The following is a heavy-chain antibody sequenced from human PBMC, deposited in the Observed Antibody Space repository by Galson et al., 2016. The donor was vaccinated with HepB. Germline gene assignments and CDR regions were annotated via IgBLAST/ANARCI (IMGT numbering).Heavy chain of an antibody. CDR3: TREAPGDHFDY. Sequence: SETLSLTCAVSGASISTNNWWSWVRQSPGKGLQWIGQIYHTGDTNYNPSLKSRVTMSVDEPKNQFSLNLRSVTAADTALYFCTREAPGDHFDYWGQGTLVTVST. CDR2: IYHTGDT. J-gene: IGHJ4*02. CDR1: GASISTNNW. D-gene: IGHD1-1*01. V-gene: IGHV4-4*02.